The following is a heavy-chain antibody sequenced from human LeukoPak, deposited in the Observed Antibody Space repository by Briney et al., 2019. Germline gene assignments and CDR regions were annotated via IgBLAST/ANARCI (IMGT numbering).Heavy chain of an antibody. CDR1: GFTFSSYA. Sequence: GGSLRLSCAASGFTFSSYAMSWVRQAPGKGLEWVSAISGSGGSTYYADSVKGRFTISRDNSKNTLYLQMNSLRAADTAVYYCAKDPTHYRVWDDYDSTVLSYWGQGTLVTVSS. V-gene: IGHV3-23*01. J-gene: IGHJ4*02. CDR2: ISGSGGST. CDR3: AKDPTHYRVWDDYDSTVLSY. D-gene: IGHD3-22*01.